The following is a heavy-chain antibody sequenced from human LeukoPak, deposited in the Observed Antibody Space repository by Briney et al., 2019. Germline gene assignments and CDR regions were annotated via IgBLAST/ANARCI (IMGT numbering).Heavy chain of an antibody. J-gene: IGHJ4*02. V-gene: IGHV1-8*01. D-gene: IGHD1-26*01. CDR1: GYTFTSYD. CDR2: MNPNSGNT. Sequence: ASVKVSCKASGYTFTSYDINWVRQATGQGLEWMGWMNPNSGNTGYAQKFQGRVTMTRNTSISTAYMELSSLRAEDTAVYYCARDLGGGTYYVGSDNWGQGTLVTVSS. CDR3: ARDLGGGTYYVGSDN.